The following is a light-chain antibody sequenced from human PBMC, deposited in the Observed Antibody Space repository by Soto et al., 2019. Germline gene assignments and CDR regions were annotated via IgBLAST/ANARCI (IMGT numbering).Light chain of an antibody. V-gene: IGKV3-15*01. CDR3: QQYDIWPPT. CDR2: GAS. CDR1: QSVSTN. J-gene: IGKJ1*01. Sequence: IVMTKSPATLSLSTRERATLSCRASQSVSTNLAWCQQKPGQTPRLLFNGASTRATGIPARFTGSGSGTEFILTISSLQSEDFAVYYCQQYDIWPPTFAQGAKVDI.